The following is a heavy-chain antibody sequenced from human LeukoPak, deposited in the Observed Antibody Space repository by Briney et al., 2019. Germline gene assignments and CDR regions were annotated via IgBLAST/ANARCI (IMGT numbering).Heavy chain of an antibody. CDR2: ISWNSGSI. D-gene: IGHD6-19*01. CDR1: GFTFDDYA. CDR3: AKDPYSSGSGTLYFDY. J-gene: IGHJ4*02. V-gene: IGHV3-9*01. Sequence: GGSLRLSCAASGFTFDDYAMHWVRQAPGKGLEWVSGISWNSGSIGYADSVKGRFTISRDNAKNSLYLQMNSLRAEDTALYYCAKDPYSSGSGTLYFDYRGQGTLVTVSS.